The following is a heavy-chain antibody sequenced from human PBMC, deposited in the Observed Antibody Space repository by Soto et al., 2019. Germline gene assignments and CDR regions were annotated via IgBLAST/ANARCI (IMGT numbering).Heavy chain of an antibody. CDR2: IIPIFGTA. D-gene: IGHD4-17*01. V-gene: IGHV1-69*01. CDR1: GGTFSSYA. J-gene: IGHJ1*01. CDR3: AINPPADYGDYGDFQH. Sequence: QVQLVQSGAEVKKPGSSVKVSCKASGGTFSSYAISWVRQAPGQGLEWMGGIIPIFGTANYAQKIQGRVTITADESTSTAYMELSSLRSEDTAVYYCAINPPADYGDYGDFQHWGQGTLVTVSS.